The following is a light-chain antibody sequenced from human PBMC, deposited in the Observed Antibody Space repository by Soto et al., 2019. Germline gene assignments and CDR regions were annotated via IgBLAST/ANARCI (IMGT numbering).Light chain of an antibody. CDR1: SSDVGGYNF. CDR2: DVT. CDR3: SSYAGSSIPVA. V-gene: IGLV2-8*01. Sequence: QSALTQPPSASGSPGQSVTISCTGASSDVGGYNFVSWYQHHPGKAPRLMIYDVTQRPSGVPDRFPGSKSGNTASLTVSGLQVDDEAYYYCSSYAGSSIPVAFGGGTKVTVL. J-gene: IGLJ2*01.